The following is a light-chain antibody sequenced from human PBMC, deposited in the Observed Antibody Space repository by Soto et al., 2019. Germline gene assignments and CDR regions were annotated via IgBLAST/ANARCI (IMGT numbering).Light chain of an antibody. CDR2: AVS. Sequence: DIQMTQSPSSLSASVGDRVTITCRASQSIGSCLNWYQQKPGKAPKVLIYAVSSLQSGVPSRFSGSGSGTDFTLTITSLQPEDFATYYCQQSYSRPLTFGGGTEVET. CDR3: QQSYSRPLT. CDR1: QSIGSC. J-gene: IGKJ4*01. V-gene: IGKV1-39*01.